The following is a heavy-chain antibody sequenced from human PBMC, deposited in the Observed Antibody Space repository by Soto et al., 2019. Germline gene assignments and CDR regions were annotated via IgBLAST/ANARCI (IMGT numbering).Heavy chain of an antibody. D-gene: IGHD3-16*02. V-gene: IGHV3-23*01. J-gene: IGHJ4*02. Sequence: HPGGSLRLSCAASGFTFSSYAMSWVRQAPGRGLEWVSAISGSGGSTYYADSVKGRFTISRDNSKNTLYLQMNSLRAEDTAVYYCAKATPSHLPIYDYVWGSYRYTRAPFDYWVQGTLGTVSS. CDR2: ISGSGGST. CDR3: AKATPSHLPIYDYVWGSYRYTRAPFDY. CDR1: GFTFSSYA.